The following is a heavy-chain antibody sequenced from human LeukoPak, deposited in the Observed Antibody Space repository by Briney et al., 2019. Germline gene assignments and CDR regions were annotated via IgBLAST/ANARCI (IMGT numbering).Heavy chain of an antibody. V-gene: IGHV4-61*02. CDR3: ARHPYYDILTVAAFDI. Sequence: SETLSLTCTVSGGSISSGSYYWSWIRQPAGKGLEWIGRIYTSGSTNYNPSLKSRVTISVDTSKNQFSLKLSSVTAADTAVYYCARHPYYDILTVAAFDIWGQGTMVTVSS. D-gene: IGHD3-9*01. J-gene: IGHJ3*02. CDR1: GGSISSGSYY. CDR2: IYTSGST.